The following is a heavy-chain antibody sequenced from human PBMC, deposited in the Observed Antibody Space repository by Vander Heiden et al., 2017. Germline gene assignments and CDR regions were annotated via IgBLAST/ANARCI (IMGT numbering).Heavy chain of an antibody. CDR2: INWDGSYI. CDR1: GFTLSNYW. V-gene: IGHV3-74*01. CDR3: LRDFRASDL. Sequence: EMQLVESGGGLVQPGGYLRLSCVASGFTLSNYWVHWVRQAPGRGLEWVSRINWDGSYIAYADSVKGRFTISRDSARNTVYLEMSGLKGEDTAVYFCLRDFRASDLWGQGTLVTVSS. J-gene: IGHJ5*02.